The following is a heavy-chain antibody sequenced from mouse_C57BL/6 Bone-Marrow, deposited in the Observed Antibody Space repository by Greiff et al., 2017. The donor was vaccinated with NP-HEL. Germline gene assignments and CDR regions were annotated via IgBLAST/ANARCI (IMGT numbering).Heavy chain of an antibody. CDR2: IRNKANGYTT. Sequence: EVKLMESGGGLVQPGGSLSLSCAASGFTFTDYYMSWVRQPPGKALEWLCFIRNKANGYTTEYSASVKGRFTISRDNSQSILYLQMNALRAEDSATYYCARYPTTVVAQGFDYWGQGTTLTVSS. CDR3: ARYPTTVVAQGFDY. J-gene: IGHJ2*01. CDR1: GFTFTDYY. D-gene: IGHD1-1*01. V-gene: IGHV7-3*01.